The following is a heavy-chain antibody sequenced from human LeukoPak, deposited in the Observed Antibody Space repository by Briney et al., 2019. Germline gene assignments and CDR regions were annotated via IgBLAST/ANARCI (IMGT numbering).Heavy chain of an antibody. CDR2: LAYDGSNM. V-gene: IGHV3-30*18. CDR1: GFTFSSYA. D-gene: IGHD2-8*01. J-gene: IGHJ4*02. Sequence: QPGGSLRLSCAASGFTFSSYAMSWVRQAPGKGLEWVAVLAYDGSNMYYADSVKGRFTISRDNSKNTLYLQMNSLRAEDTAVYYCAKESALYSGGGYFDYWGQGTLVTVSS. CDR3: AKESALYSGGGYFDY.